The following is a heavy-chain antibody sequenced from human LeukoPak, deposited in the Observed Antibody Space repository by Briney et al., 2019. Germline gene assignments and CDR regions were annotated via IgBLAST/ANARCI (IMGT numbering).Heavy chain of an antibody. CDR3: ARDPDSSGYYAWAWFDP. J-gene: IGHJ5*02. CDR2: ISSSSYI. V-gene: IGHV3-21*01. D-gene: IGHD3-22*01. CDR1: GFTFSSYS. Sequence: GGSLRLSCAASGFTFSSYSMNWVRQAPGKGLEWVSSISSSSYIYYADSVKGRFTISRDNAKNSLYLQMNSLRAEDTAVYYCARDPDSSGYYAWAWFDPWGQGTLVTVSS.